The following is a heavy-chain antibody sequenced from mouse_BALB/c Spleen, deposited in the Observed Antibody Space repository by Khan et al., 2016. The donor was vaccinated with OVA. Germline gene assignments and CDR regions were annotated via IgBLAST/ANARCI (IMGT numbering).Heavy chain of an antibody. CDR3: ARVGYSGTMDY. J-gene: IGHJ4*01. CDR1: GYTFTSFG. Sequence: QIQLVQSAPELKKPGETVKISCKASGYTFTSFGMNWVKQSPGKGLKWMGFINTYTGQPTYADDFKGRFAFSLETSASTAYLQINNLKNEDTSTYFCARVGYSGTMDYWGQGTSVTVSS. V-gene: IGHV9-3-1*01. D-gene: IGHD2-14*01. CDR2: INTYTGQP.